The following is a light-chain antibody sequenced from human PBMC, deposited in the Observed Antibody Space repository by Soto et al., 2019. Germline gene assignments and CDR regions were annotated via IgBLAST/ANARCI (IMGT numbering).Light chain of an antibody. CDR1: QTISSW. V-gene: IGKV1-5*03. CDR3: LQVYSFPRT. Sequence: DIQMTQSPSTLSASVGDRVTITCRASQTISSWLAWYQQKPGKAPKLLIYKASTLKSGVPSRFSGSGSGTEFILTINNLQPEDFAPYFCLQVYSFPRTFGLGTKVDIK. J-gene: IGKJ1*01. CDR2: KAS.